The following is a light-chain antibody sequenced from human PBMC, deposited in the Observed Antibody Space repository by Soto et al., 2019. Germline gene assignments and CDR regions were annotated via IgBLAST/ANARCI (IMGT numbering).Light chain of an antibody. CDR3: SSFVVSNDIPYV. J-gene: IGLJ1*01. Sequence: QAALTQPPSASGAPGQSVTISCTGTSSDVVAYDFVSWYQQHPGKAPKLMIYEINKRPSGVPDRFYGPKSGNTASLTVSGLQGQDEADYYSSSFVVSNDIPYVFGTGTKLTVL. CDR2: EIN. CDR1: SSDVVAYDF. V-gene: IGLV2-8*01.